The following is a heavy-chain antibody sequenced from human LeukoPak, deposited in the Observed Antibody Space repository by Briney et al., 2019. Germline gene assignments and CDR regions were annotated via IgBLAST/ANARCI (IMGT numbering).Heavy chain of an antibody. Sequence: PGGSLRLSCAASGFTFDDYGMSWVRQAPGKGLEWVSGINWNGGSTGYADSVKGRFTISRDNAKNSLYLQMNSLRAEDTAVYYCAREGNYYDSSGYIDYWGQGTLVTVSS. CDR3: AREGNYYDSSGYIDY. J-gene: IGHJ4*02. CDR1: GFTFDDYG. V-gene: IGHV3-20*04. CDR2: INWNGGST. D-gene: IGHD3-22*01.